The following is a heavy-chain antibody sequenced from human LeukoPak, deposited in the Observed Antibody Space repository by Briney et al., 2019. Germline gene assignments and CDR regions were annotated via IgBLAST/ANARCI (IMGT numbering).Heavy chain of an antibody. CDR1: GGSISSGSYY. CDR2: IYTSGST. J-gene: IGHJ5*02. Sequence: ASETLSLTCTVSGGSISSGSYYWSWIRQPAGKGLEWIGRIYTSGSTNYNPSLKSRVTISVDMSKNQFSLKLSSVTAADTAVYYCARGWGRNNWFDPWGQGTLVTVSS. CDR3: ARGWGRNNWFDP. D-gene: IGHD3-16*01. V-gene: IGHV4-61*02.